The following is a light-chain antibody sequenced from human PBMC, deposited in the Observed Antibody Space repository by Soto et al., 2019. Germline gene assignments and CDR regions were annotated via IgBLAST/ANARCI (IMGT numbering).Light chain of an antibody. Sequence: EIVLTQYPATLSLSPGERATLSCTASQSVSSSYLAWYQQKPGQAPRLLIYGASSRATGIPDRFSGSGSGTDFTLTISILEPEDFAVYYCQQYGSSPLTFGQGTKVDIK. CDR1: QSVSSSY. V-gene: IGKV3-20*01. CDR3: QQYGSSPLT. J-gene: IGKJ1*01. CDR2: GAS.